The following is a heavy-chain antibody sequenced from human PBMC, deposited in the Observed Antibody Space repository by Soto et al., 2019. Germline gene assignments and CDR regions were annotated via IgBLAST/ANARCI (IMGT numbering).Heavy chain of an antibody. CDR1: GFTFSNYA. J-gene: IGHJ4*02. CDR3: AKAVKPGHDSAYFES. Sequence: EVQLLESGGGLVQPGEYLRLSCAASGFTFSNYAMTWVRRAPGKGLEWVSVITASGDITYYPDSVKGRFTISRDNPKKRLYLQLSSRRADDTATYSCAKAVKPGHDSAYFESWGQGILVTVSS. V-gene: IGHV3-23*01. D-gene: IGHD1-1*01. CDR2: ITASGDIT.